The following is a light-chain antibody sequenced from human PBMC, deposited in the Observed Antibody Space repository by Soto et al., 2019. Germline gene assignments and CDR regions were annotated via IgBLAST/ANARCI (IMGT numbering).Light chain of an antibody. Sequence: QSVLTQPPSASGTPRQRVTISCSGSSSNIESNTVNWYQQLPGTAPKLLIYNTKQRPAGVPDRFSGSKTGTSASLAISGFQSDDEADYYSAACYDNLNGRMFGGGTKL. J-gene: IGLJ3*02. CDR2: NTK. V-gene: IGLV1-44*01. CDR3: AACYDNLNGRM. CDR1: SSNIESNT.